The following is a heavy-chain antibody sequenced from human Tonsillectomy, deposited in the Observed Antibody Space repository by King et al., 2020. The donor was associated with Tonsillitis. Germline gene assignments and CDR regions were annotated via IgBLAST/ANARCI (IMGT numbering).Heavy chain of an antibody. CDR3: ACPPTITGTNY. J-gene: IGHJ4*02. V-gene: IGHV3-30*04. CDR2: ISYDGSNK. CDR1: GFTFSSYA. D-gene: IGHD1-7*01. Sequence: VQLVESGGGVVQPGRSLRLSCAASGFTFSSYAMHWVRQAPGKGLEWVAVISYDGSNKYYADSVKGRFTISRDNSKNTLYLQMNSLRAEDTAVYYCACPPTITGTNYWGQGTLVTVSS.